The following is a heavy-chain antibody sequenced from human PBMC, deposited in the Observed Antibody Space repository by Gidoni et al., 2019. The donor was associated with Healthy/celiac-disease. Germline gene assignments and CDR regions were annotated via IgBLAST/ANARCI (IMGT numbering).Heavy chain of an antibody. J-gene: IGHJ4*02. CDR2: INHSGST. Sequence: QVQLQQWGAGLLKPSETLSLTCAVYGGSFSGYYWTWIRQPPGKGLEWIGEINHSGSTNYHPSLKSRVTISVDTAKNQFSLKLSAVTAAYTAVDYCARGNVVVVAAFDYWGQGTLVTVSS. V-gene: IGHV4-34*01. CDR3: ARGNVVVVAAFDY. CDR1: GGSFSGYY. D-gene: IGHD2-15*01.